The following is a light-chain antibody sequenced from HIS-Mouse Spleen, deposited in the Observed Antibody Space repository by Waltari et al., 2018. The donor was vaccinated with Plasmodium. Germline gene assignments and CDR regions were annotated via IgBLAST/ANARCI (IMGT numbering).Light chain of an antibody. CDR3: QSADSSGTYV. V-gene: IGLV3-25*03. J-gene: IGLJ1*01. Sequence: SYELTQPPSVSVSPGQTARITCSGDALPKQYAYWYQQKPGQDPVLVIYKDSERPAGVPERFSGSSSGRTVTLTISGVQAEDEAEYYCQSADSSGTYVFGTGTKVTVL. CDR1: ALPKQY. CDR2: KDS.